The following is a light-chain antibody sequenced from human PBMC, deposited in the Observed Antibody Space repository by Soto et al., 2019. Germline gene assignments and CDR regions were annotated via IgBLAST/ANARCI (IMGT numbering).Light chain of an antibody. Sequence: QAVVTQEPSLTVSPGGTVTLTCGSSTGDVTSGHYPYWFQQKPGQAPRTLIYDTSSKNSWTPARFSGSILGGKAALTLSGAQPEDETDYYCLLACGSIRVFGGRTKLTVL. V-gene: IGLV7-46*01. CDR2: DTS. CDR3: LLACGSIRV. J-gene: IGLJ3*02. CDR1: TGDVTSGHY.